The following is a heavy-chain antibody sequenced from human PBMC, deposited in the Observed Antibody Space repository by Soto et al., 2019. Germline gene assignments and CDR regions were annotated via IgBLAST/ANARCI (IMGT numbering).Heavy chain of an antibody. D-gene: IGHD3-16*02. V-gene: IGHV4-31*03. CDR1: GASISSGGYY. J-gene: IGHJ2*01. CDR2: IYYIGTS. CDR3: ARVLRDVLSDRYYWYFNL. Sequence: QVQLQESGPGLVKPSQTLSLTCTVSGASISSGGYYWGWIRQHPGKGLQWIGFIYYIGTSYYDPSIESRITLSVATSKNHFSLTLASVTAADTAVYYCARVLRDVLSDRYYWYFNLWGRGTLVTVSS.